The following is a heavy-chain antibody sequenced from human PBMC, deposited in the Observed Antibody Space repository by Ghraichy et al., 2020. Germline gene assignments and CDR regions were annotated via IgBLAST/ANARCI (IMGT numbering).Heavy chain of an antibody. V-gene: IGHV3-23*01. J-gene: IGHJ4*02. CDR3: AKRGGGEWLLYYFDY. CDR1: GFTFSSYA. Sequence: GGSLRLSCAASGFTFSSYAMSWVRQAPGKGLEWVSAISGSGGSTYYADSVKGRFTISRDNSKNTLYLQMNSLRAEDTAVYYCAKRGGGEWLLYYFDYWGQGTLVTVSS. CDR2: ISGSGGST. D-gene: IGHD3-3*01.